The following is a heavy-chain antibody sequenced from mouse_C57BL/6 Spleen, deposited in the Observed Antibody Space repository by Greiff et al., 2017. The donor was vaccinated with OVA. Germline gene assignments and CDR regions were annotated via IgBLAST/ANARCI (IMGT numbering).Heavy chain of an antibody. CDR2: IRNKANGYTT. J-gene: IGHJ2*01. CDR1: GFTFTDYY. CDR3: ARSPYYYGSSPFDY. D-gene: IGHD1-1*01. Sequence: EVQGVESGGGLVQPGGSLSLSCAASGFTFTDYYMSWVRQPPGKALEWLGFIRNKANGYTTEYSASVKGRFTISRDTSQSILYLQMNALRAEDSATYYCARSPYYYGSSPFDYWGQGTTLTVSS. V-gene: IGHV7-3*01.